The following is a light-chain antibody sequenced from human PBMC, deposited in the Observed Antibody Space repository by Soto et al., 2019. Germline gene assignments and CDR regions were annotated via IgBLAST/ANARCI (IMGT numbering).Light chain of an antibody. J-gene: IGKJ1*01. CDR3: QQYSSYPWT. CDR1: QSISTW. Sequence: DIQMTQSPSTLSASVGDRVTITCRASQSISTWLAWYQQKPGKAPKLLIYETSGLESGIPSRFSGSASGTEFTLTISSLQPDDFATYYCQQYSSYPWTFGQGTKVEIK. CDR2: ETS. V-gene: IGKV1-5*03.